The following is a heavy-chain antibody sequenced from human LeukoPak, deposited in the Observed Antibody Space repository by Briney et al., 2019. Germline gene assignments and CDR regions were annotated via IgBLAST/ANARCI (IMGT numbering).Heavy chain of an antibody. V-gene: IGHV1-18*01. CDR1: DYTFTSYG. CDR2: ISAYNGNT. J-gene: IGHJ5*02. Sequence: ASVKVSCKASDYTFTSYGISWVRQAPGQGLEWMGWISAYNGNTNYAQKLQGRVTMTTDTSTSTAYMELRSLRSDGTAVYYCARDPSSRQLVQGAPNWFDPWGQGTLVTVSS. CDR3: ARDPSSRQLVQGAPNWFDP. D-gene: IGHD6-13*01.